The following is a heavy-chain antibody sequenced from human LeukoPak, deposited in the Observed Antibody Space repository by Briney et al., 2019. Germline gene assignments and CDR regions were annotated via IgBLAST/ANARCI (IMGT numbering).Heavy chain of an antibody. CDR3: GRLAAAGPIDY. CDR1: GFTVGINY. CDR2: IYSGATTTT. V-gene: IGHV3-53*01. D-gene: IGHD6-13*01. Sequence: GGSLRLSCAASGFTVGINYMTWVRRAPGKGLEWVSVIYSGATTTTNYADSVKGRFTVSRDNSKNTLYLQMNSLRAEDTAVYYCGRLAAAGPIDYWGQGTLVTVSS. J-gene: IGHJ4*02.